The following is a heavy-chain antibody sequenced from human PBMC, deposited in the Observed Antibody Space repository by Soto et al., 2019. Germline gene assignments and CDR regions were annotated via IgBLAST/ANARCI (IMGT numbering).Heavy chain of an antibody. Sequence: GGSLRLSCAASGFTFSSYAMHWVRQAPGKGLEWVAFISYDGSNKYYADSVKGRFTISRDNSKNTLYLQMNSLRAEDTAVYYCARAVYSGYYYYYGMDVWGQGTTVTVSS. J-gene: IGHJ6*02. CDR2: ISYDGSNK. CDR3: ARAVYSGYYYYYGMDV. D-gene: IGHD2-15*01. V-gene: IGHV3-30-3*01. CDR1: GFTFSSYA.